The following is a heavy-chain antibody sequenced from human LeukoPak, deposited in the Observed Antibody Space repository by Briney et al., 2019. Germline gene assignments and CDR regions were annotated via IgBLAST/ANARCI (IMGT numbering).Heavy chain of an antibody. CDR3: ARVLMVYAISVVAFDI. Sequence: TPSETLSLTCTVSGGSISSSSYYWGWIRQPPGKGLEWIVEIYHSGSTNYNPSLKSRVTISVDKSKNQFSLKLSSVTAADTAVYYCARVLMVYAISVVAFDIWGQGTMVTVSS. CDR2: IYHSGST. D-gene: IGHD2-8*01. V-gene: IGHV4-39*07. J-gene: IGHJ3*02. CDR1: GGSISSSSYY.